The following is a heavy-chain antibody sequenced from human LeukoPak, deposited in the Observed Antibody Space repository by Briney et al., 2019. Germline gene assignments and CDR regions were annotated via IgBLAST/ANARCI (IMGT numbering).Heavy chain of an antibody. Sequence: GGSLRLSCAASGFTFSSYSMNWVRQAPGKGLEWVSYISSSSSTIYYADSVKGRFTISRDNAENSLYPQMNSLRDEDTAVYYCARQQWLVLRAFDIWGQGTMVTVSS. V-gene: IGHV3-48*02. CDR2: ISSSSSTI. CDR1: GFTFSSYS. CDR3: ARQQWLVLRAFDI. D-gene: IGHD6-19*01. J-gene: IGHJ3*02.